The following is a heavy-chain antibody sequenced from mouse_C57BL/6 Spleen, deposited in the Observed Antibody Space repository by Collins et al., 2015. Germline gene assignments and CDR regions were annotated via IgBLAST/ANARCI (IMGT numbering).Heavy chain of an antibody. CDR2: IHPNSGST. CDR3: VREKVWLLRDYYYAMDY. J-gene: IGHJ4*01. D-gene: IGHD2-3*01. CDR1: GYTFTSYW. Sequence: QVQLQQPGTELVKPGASVKLSCKASGYTFTSYWMHWVKQRPGQGLEWIGMIHPNSGSTNYNEKFRSRATLTVDKSSSTAYMHLSSLTSEDSAVYFCVREKVWLLRDYYYAMDYWGQGTSVTVSS. V-gene: IGHV1-64*01.